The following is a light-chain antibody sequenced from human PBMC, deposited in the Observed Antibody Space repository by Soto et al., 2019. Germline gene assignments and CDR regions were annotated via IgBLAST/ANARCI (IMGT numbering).Light chain of an antibody. CDR1: QSVSSS. Sequence: EIVLTQSPATLSLSPGERATLSCRASQSVSSSLAWYQQKPGQAPRLLIYDASHRATGIPARFTGSGSGTDFTLTISRLEPEDFAVYYCQDRGNWPLFTFGGGTKVDIK. CDR2: DAS. CDR3: QDRGNWPLFT. V-gene: IGKV3-11*01. J-gene: IGKJ4*01.